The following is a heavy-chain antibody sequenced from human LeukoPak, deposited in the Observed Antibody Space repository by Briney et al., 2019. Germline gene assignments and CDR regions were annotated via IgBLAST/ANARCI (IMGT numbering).Heavy chain of an antibody. CDR3: AILYYDSSGYYHDAFDI. CDR2: INPSGGST. J-gene: IGHJ3*02. D-gene: IGHD3-22*01. CDR1: GYTFTSYY. V-gene: IGHV1-46*01. Sequence: ASVKVSCKASGYTFTSYYMHWVRQAPGQGLEWMGIINPSGGSTSYAQKFQGRVTMTRDTSTSTVYMELSSLRSEDTAVYYCAILYYDSSGYYHDAFDIWGQGTMVTVSS.